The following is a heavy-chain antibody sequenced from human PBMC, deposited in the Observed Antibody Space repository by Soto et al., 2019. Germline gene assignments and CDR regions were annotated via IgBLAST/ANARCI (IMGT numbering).Heavy chain of an antibody. D-gene: IGHD2-21*01. CDR2: ICGDGSNT. V-gene: IGHV3-33*01. CDR3: ASDTGHSHSLFYDFSMYA. J-gene: IGHJ6*03. Sequence: GGSLRLSCAASGFTFSNYGMRWVRQAPGKGLEWVAVICGDGSNTYYADSVKGRFTISRDNSKNTLYLQMNSLRAEDTAVYYYASDTGHSHSLFYDFSMYAWGKWTTVTVPS. CDR1: GFTFSNYG.